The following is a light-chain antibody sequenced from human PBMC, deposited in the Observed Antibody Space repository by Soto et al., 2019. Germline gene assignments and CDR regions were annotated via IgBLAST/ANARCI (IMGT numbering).Light chain of an antibody. J-gene: IGKJ1*01. Sequence: DNHLNPSPSSVSASVGGRGTMTCRASDDVGGWLAWYQQKPGKAPKFLIYKASNLESGVPSRFSGSGSGTDFTLTISSLQPDDFATYYCQQYHTYWTFGQGTKVDIK. V-gene: IGKV1-5*03. CDR2: KAS. CDR3: QQYHTYWT. CDR1: DDVGGW.